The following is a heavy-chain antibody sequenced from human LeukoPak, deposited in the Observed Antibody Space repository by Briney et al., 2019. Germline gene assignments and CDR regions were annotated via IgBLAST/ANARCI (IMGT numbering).Heavy chain of an antibody. D-gene: IGHD3/OR15-3a*01. Sequence: GGSLRLSRAASQFTFTTYAMSWVRQAPGRGLEWVSSIGDSGVPTYYADSVKGRFTISRDNSQNTLYLQMNSLGADDTAVYYCAKVATWTYFDSWGQGTLVTVSS. J-gene: IGHJ4*02. CDR2: IGDSGVPT. V-gene: IGHV3-23*01. CDR3: AKVATWTYFDS. CDR1: QFTFTTYA.